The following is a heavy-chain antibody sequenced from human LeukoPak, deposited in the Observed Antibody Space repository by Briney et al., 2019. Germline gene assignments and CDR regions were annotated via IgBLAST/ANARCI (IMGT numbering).Heavy chain of an antibody. D-gene: IGHD5-12*01. CDR3: ASGVVDNDAFDI. V-gene: IGHV3-23*01. Sequence: GGSLRLSCAASGFTFSSYAMSWVRQAPGRGLEWVSAISGSGGYTYYADSVKGRFTISRDNSKNTLYLQMNRLRDEDTAVYCCASGVVDNDAFDIWGQGTMVTVSS. J-gene: IGHJ3*02. CDR2: ISGSGGYT. CDR1: GFTFSSYA.